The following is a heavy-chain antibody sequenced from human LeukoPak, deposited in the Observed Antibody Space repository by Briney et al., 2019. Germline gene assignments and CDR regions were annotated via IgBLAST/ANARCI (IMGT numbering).Heavy chain of an antibody. CDR3: VRLASGLIDY. V-gene: IGHV4-39*01. Sequence: SETLSLTCTVSSGSIDNSHYYWGWIRQPPGEGLEWIASIHYSGSTHYNPSLKSRVTISVDTSKNQFSLKLSSVTAADTAVYYCVRLASGLIDYWGQGTLVTVSS. D-gene: IGHD6-19*01. CDR2: IHYSGST. J-gene: IGHJ4*02. CDR1: SGSIDNSHYY.